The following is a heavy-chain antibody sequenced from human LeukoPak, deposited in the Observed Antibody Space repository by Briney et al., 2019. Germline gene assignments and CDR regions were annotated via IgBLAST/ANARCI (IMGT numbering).Heavy chain of an antibody. CDR1: GFTFRNFA. J-gene: IGHJ6*02. V-gene: IGHV3-53*04. Sequence: GGSLRLSCEASGFTFRNFALSWVRQAPGKGPEWVSVIYSGGSTYYADSVKGRFTISRHNSKNTLYLQMNSLRAEDTAVYYCARFSNSLDYYYYGMDVWGQGTTVTVSS. D-gene: IGHD4-11*01. CDR2: IYSGGST. CDR3: ARFSNSLDYYYYGMDV.